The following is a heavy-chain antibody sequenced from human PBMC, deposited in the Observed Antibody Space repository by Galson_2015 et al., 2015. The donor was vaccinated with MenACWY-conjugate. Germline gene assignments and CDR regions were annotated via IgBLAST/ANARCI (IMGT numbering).Heavy chain of an antibody. CDR3: ARVPVGGFGDLPLGH. Sequence: SLRLSCAASGFTFSDYYMSWIRQAPGKGLEWVSYISSSSSYTNYADSVKGRFTISRDNAKNSLYLQMNSLRAEDTAVYYCARVPVGGFGDLPLGHWGQGTLVTVSS. V-gene: IGHV3-11*05. CDR2: ISSSSSYT. J-gene: IGHJ1*01. D-gene: IGHD3-10*01. CDR1: GFTFSDYY.